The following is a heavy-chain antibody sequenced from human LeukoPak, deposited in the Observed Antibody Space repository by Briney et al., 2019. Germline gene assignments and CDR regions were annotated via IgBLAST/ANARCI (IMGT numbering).Heavy chain of an antibody. J-gene: IGHJ5*02. V-gene: IGHV3-9*01. D-gene: IGHD6-13*01. CDR2: ISWNSGSI. CDR3: AKDMGYSSSWYGAFDP. CDR1: GFTFDDYA. Sequence: ALRLSCAASGFTFDDYAMHWVRQAPGKGLEWVSGISWNSGSIGYADSVKGRFTISRDNAKNSLYLQMNSLRAEDTALYYCAKDMGYSSSWYGAFDPWGQGTLVTVSS.